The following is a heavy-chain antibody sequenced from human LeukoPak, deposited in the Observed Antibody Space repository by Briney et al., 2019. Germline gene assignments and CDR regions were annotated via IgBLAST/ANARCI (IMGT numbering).Heavy chain of an antibody. CDR3: ARPDRPGLIVVVPAAINYYYYGMDV. V-gene: IGHV3-30*03. CDR1: EFTFSSYG. D-gene: IGHD2-2*02. J-gene: IGHJ6*02. CDR2: ISYDGSDK. Sequence: GVSLRLSCVASEFTFSSYGVHWVRQAPGKGLEWVAVISYDGSDKHYADSVKGRFTVSRDNSKNTLYLQMNSLRAEDAAVYYCARPDRPGLIVVVPAAINYYYYGMDVWGQGTTVTVSS.